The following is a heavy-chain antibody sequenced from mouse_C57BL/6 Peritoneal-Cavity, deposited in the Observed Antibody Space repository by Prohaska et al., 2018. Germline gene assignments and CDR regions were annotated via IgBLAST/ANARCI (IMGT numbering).Heavy chain of an antibody. D-gene: IGHD2-5*01. V-gene: IGHV1-74*01. Sequence: QFQLQQPGAELLKPGASVKVSCKSSGYTFTSYWMHWVKQRPGQGLEWIGRIHPSDSDTNYNQKFKGKATLTVDKSSSTDYMQRSSLTSEDSAVYYCAIYYSNYFDYWGQGTTLTVSS. J-gene: IGHJ2*01. CDR2: IHPSDSDT. CDR1: GYTFTSYW. CDR3: AIYYSNYFDY.